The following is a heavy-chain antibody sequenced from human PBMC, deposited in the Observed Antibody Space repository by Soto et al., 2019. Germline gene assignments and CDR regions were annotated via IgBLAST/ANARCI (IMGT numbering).Heavy chain of an antibody. CDR1: GGTFSSYA. CDR3: ARGSPAVAGTRGWFDP. V-gene: IGHV1-69*12. Sequence: QVQLVQSGAEVKKPGSSVNVSCKASGGTFSSYAISWVRQAPGQGLEWMGGIIPIFGTANYAQKFQGRVTITADESTSTAYMELSSLRSEDTAVYYCARGSPAVAGTRGWFDPWGQGTLVTVSS. D-gene: IGHD6-19*01. J-gene: IGHJ5*02. CDR2: IIPIFGTA.